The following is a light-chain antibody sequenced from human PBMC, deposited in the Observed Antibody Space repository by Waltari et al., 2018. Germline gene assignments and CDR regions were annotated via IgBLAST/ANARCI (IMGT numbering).Light chain of an antibody. CDR3: QQYYSTPLT. Sequence: DIVMTQSPDSLAVSLGERATITCKSSQSVFHTNNKNYLAGYQQKPGQPPKLLIYWASSRESGVPDLFSCSGSGTAFTLAISSLQAKDVAVYYCQQYYSTPLTFGGGTKVEIK. CDR2: WAS. V-gene: IGKV4-1*01. CDR1: QSVFHTNNKNY. J-gene: IGKJ4*01.